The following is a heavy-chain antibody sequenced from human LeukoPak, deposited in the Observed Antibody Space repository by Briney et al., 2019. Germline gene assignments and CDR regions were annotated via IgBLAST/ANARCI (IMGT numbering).Heavy chain of an antibody. CDR2: INSDGSTT. J-gene: IGHJ4*02. CDR3: ARPPGPMVRGIIGY. V-gene: IGHV3-74*01. Sequence: GVSLRLSCAASGFTFSIHRMHWVRQAPGKGLVGVSLINSDGSTTNYADSVKGRFTISRDNAKNTLYLQMNSLRAEDTAVYYCARPPGPMVRGIIGYWGQGTLVTVSS. D-gene: IGHD3-10*01. CDR1: GFTFSIHR.